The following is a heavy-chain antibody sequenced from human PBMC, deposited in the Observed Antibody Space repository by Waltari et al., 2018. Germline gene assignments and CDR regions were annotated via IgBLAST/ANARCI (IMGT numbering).Heavy chain of an antibody. V-gene: IGHV1-46*01. CDR1: GYTFTSYY. CDR2: INPSGGST. Sequence: QVQLVQSGAEVKKPGASVKVSCKASGYTFTSYYMHWVRQAPGQGLEWMGIINPSGGSTSYAQKFQGRVTMTRDTSTSTVYMELSSLRSEDTAVYYCARGAPFTSPSSQPLDYWGQGTLVTVSS. D-gene: IGHD2-2*01. J-gene: IGHJ4*02. CDR3: ARGAPFTSPSSQPLDY.